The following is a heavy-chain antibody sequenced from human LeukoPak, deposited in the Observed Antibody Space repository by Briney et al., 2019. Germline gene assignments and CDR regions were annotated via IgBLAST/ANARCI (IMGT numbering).Heavy chain of an antibody. J-gene: IGHJ4*02. CDR3: ARAWYCSGGSCYDY. CDR2: IIPIFGTA. V-gene: IGHV1-69*13. CDR1: GGTFSSYA. Sequence: ASVKVSCKASGGTFSSYAISWVRQAPGQGLEWMGGIIPIFGTANYAQKLQGRVTITADESTSTAYMELSSLRSEDTAVYYCARAWYCSGGSCYDYWGQGTLVTVSS. D-gene: IGHD2-15*01.